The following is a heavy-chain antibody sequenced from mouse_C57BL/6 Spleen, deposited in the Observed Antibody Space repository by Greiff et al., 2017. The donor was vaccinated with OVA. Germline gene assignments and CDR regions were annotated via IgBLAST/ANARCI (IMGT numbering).Heavy chain of an antibody. Sequence: VQLQQPGAELVKPGASVTLSFKASGYTFTSYWLHWLQPLPGPGLEWIGMIHPNSGSTNYNEKFKSKATLTVDKSSSTAYMQLSSLTSEDSAVYYCARSGPYGNYGVDYWGQGTSVTVSS. D-gene: IGHD2-1*01. CDR1: GYTFTSYW. CDR2: IHPNSGST. CDR3: ARSGPYGNYGVDY. V-gene: IGHV1-64*01. J-gene: IGHJ4*01.